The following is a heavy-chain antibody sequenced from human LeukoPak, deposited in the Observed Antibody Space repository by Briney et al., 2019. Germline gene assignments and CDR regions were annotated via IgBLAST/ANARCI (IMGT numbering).Heavy chain of an antibody. CDR2: IYTSGST. Sequence: SETLSLTCTVSGGSISSYYWSWIRQPAGKGLEWIGRIYTSGSTNYNPSLKSRVTMSVDTSKNQFSLKLGSVTAADTAVYYCARNPALVVTAIAEYYFDYWGQGTLVTVSS. CDR1: GGSISSYY. D-gene: IGHD2-21*02. J-gene: IGHJ4*02. V-gene: IGHV4-4*07. CDR3: ARNPALVVTAIAEYYFDY.